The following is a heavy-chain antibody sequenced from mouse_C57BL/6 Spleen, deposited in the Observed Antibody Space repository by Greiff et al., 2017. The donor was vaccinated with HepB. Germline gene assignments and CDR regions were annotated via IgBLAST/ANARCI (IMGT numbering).Heavy chain of an antibody. J-gene: IGHJ4*01. Sequence: QVQLQQSGAELVRPGASVKMSCKASGYTFTSYNMHWVKQTPRQGLEWIGAIYPGNGDTSYNQKFKGKATLTVDKSSSTAYMQLSRLTSEDSAVYFCARETIITTVVATKGYAMDYWGQGTSVTVSS. CDR1: GYTFTSYN. V-gene: IGHV1-12*01. CDR3: ARETIITTVVATKGYAMDY. CDR2: IYPGNGDT. D-gene: IGHD1-1*01.